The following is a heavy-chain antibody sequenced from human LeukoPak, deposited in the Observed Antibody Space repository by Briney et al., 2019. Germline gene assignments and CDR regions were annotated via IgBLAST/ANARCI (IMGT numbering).Heavy chain of an antibody. CDR2: TSDTGGSA. Sequence: PGGSLRLSCAASGFTFSSYAMSWVRQAPGKGLEWVSGTSDTGGSAYYADAVKGRFTISKDSSRNTLYLQMNSLRAEDTAVYYCEGWERPFDCWGQGTLVTVSS. CDR1: GFTFSSYA. J-gene: IGHJ4*02. CDR3: EGWERPFDC. V-gene: IGHV3-23*01. D-gene: IGHD1-26*01.